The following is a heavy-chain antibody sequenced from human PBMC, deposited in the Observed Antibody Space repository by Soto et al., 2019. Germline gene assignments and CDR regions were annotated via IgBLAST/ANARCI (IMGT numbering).Heavy chain of an antibody. CDR1: GFTVSDYE. D-gene: IGHD4-17*01. V-gene: IGHV3-48*03. J-gene: IGHJ4*02. CDR2: INTGGASR. CDR3: ARENHGDDFDF. Sequence: EVQLVEAGGGLVQPGGSLRLSCAASGFTVSDYEMSWVRQAPGKGLEWISYINTGGASRKYADSVRGRFTISRDSATNSVYIQMNRLRDEDTAVYYCARENHGDDFDFWGQGTLVTVSS.